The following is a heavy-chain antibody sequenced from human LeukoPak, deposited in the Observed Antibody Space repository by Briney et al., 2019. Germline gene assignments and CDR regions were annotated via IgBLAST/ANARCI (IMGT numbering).Heavy chain of an antibody. CDR3: ARDAGGFRLGELYHYYYYGMDV. D-gene: IGHD3-16*01. Sequence: GRSLRLSCAASGFTFSSYGMHWVRQAPGKGLEWVAVISHDGSNKDYADSVKGRITISRDNSKKTLYLQMNSLRVEDTAMYYCARDAGGFRLGELYHYYYYGMDVWGQGTPVTVSS. J-gene: IGHJ6*02. V-gene: IGHV3-30*03. CDR1: GFTFSSYG. CDR2: ISHDGSNK.